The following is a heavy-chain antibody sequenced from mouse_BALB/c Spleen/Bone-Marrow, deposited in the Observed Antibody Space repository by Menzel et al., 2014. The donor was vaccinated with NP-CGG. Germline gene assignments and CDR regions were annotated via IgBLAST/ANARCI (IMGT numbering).Heavy chain of an antibody. CDR2: ISSGSSTV. CDR3: ARSGSSSGYFDY. D-gene: IGHD1-1*01. J-gene: IGHJ2*01. Sequence: EVKLVESGGGLVQPGGSRKLSCAASGFTFSSFGMHWVRQAPEKGLEWVAYISSGSSTVYYADKVMGRFTISRDNPKNILFLQMTSLRSEDTAMYYCARSGSSSGYFDYWGQGTTLTVSS. V-gene: IGHV5-17*02. CDR1: GFTFSSFG.